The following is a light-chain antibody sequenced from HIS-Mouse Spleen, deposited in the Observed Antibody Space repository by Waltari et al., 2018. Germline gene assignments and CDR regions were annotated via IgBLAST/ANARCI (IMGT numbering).Light chain of an antibody. J-gene: IGLJ2*01. CDR3: SSYTSSSFNVV. Sequence: QSALTQPASVSGSPGQSITISCTGTSRDVGGYNYVSWYQQHPGNAPKLMIYDVSNRPSGVSNRFSGSKSGNTASLTISGLQAEDEADYYCSSYTSSSFNVVFGGGTKLTVL. CDR2: DVS. CDR1: SRDVGGYNY. V-gene: IGLV2-14*03.